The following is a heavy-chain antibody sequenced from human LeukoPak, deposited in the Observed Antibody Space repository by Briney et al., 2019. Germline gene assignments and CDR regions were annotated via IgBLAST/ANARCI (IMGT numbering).Heavy chain of an antibody. Sequence: PGGSLRLSCAASGFTFSSCSMNWVRQAPGKGLEWVSSISSSSSYIYYADSVKGRFTISRDNAKNSLYLQMNSLRAEDTAVYYCARDLTTVSSFDYWGQGTLVTVSS. CDR1: GFTFSSCS. V-gene: IGHV3-21*01. CDR3: ARDLTTVSSFDY. D-gene: IGHD4-11*01. J-gene: IGHJ4*02. CDR2: ISSSSSYI.